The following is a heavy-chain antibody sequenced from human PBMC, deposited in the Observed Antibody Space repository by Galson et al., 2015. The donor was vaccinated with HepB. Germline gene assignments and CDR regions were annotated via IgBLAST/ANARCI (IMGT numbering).Heavy chain of an antibody. CDR2: VGSSGTT. D-gene: IGHD2-21*02. Sequence: SETLSLTCDVSGASFIGYYWTRIRQSQGRGFEWIGEVGSSGTTNYNPAFKSRVTISADTTKNQFSLVLASVTAADTASYFCARGRSSVTPKYFQLWGRGTQVTVSS. CDR1: GASFIGYY. J-gene: IGHJ1*01. V-gene: IGHV4-34*01. CDR3: ARGRSSVTPKYFQL.